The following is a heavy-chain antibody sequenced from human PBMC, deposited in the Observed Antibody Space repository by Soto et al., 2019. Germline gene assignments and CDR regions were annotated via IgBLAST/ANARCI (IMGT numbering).Heavy chain of an antibody. CDR3: ARSWDVVVVAATRFGGFDP. CDR1: GGTFSSYT. D-gene: IGHD2-15*01. J-gene: IGHJ5*02. CDR2: IIPILGIA. V-gene: IGHV1-69*02. Sequence: SVKVSCKASGGTFSSYTISWVRQAPGQGLEWMGRIIPILGIANYAQKFQGRVTITADKSTSTAYMELSSLRSEDTAVYYCARSWDVVVVAATRFGGFDPWGQGTLVTVSS.